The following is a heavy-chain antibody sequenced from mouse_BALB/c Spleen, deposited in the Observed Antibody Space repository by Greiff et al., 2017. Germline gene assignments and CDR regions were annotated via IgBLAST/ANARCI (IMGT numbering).Heavy chain of an antibody. CDR1: GYTFTSYV. CDR2: INPYNDGT. CDR3: AGATYYFDY. J-gene: IGHJ2*01. V-gene: IGHV1-14*01. Sequence: EVHLVESGPELVKPGASVKMSCKASGYTFTSYVMHWVKQKPGQGLEWIGYINPYNDGTKYNEKFKGKATLTSDKSSSTAYMELSSLTSEDSAVYYCAGATYYFDYWGQGTTLTVSS.